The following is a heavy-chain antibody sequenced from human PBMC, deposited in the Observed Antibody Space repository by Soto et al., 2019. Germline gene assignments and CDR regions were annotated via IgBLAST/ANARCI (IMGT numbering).Heavy chain of an antibody. Sequence: ASVKVSCKASGYTFTSYGISWVRQAPGQGLEWMGWISAYNGNTNYAQKLQGRVTMTTDTSTSTAYMELRSLRSDDTAVYYCARGAFMVRGVIRSDVPGYWGQGTLVNVSS. J-gene: IGHJ4*02. CDR2: ISAYNGNT. CDR1: GYTFTSYG. V-gene: IGHV1-18*04. D-gene: IGHD3-10*01. CDR3: ARGAFMVRGVIRSDVPGY.